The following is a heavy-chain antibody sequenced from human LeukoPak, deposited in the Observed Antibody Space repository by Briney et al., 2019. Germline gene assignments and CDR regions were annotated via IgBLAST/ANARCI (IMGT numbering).Heavy chain of an antibody. CDR2: INHSGST. CDR3: ASRSWYYYFDY. Sequence: SETLSLTCAVYGGSFSGYYWSWIRQPPGKGLGWIGEINHSGSTNYNPSLKSRVTISVDTSKNQFSLKLSSVTAADTAVYYCASRSWYYYFDYWGQGTLVTVSS. V-gene: IGHV4-34*01. CDR1: GGSFSGYY. J-gene: IGHJ4*02. D-gene: IGHD6-13*01.